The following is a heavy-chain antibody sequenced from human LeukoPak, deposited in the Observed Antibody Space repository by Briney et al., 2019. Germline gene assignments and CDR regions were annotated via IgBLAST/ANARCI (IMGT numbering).Heavy chain of an antibody. D-gene: IGHD3-10*01. CDR1: GFTFSSYS. J-gene: IGHJ6*02. V-gene: IGHV3-21*01. Sequence: GGSLRLSCAASGFTFSSYSMNWVRQAPGKGLEWVSSISSSSSYIYYADSVKGRFTISRDNAKNSLYLQMNSLRAEDTAVYYCARDGVGYYGMDVWGQGTLVTVSS. CDR3: ARDGVGYYGMDV. CDR2: ISSSSSYI.